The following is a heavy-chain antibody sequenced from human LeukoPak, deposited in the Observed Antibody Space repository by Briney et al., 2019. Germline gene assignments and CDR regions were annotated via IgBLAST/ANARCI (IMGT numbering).Heavy chain of an antibody. CDR1: GFSFSDAW. CDR2: IRSKADGGTP. D-gene: IGHD2-15*01. Sequence: PGGSLRLSCAASGFSFSDAWMNWVRQAPGKGLEWVGHIRSKADGGTPDYIAPVKGRFTISRDDSKDTLYLQMNSLNIEDTAMYYCTTRSPARYCSDGACYSSADYWGRGTLVTVSS. J-gene: IGHJ4*02. V-gene: IGHV3-15*07. CDR3: TTRSPARYCSDGACYSSADY.